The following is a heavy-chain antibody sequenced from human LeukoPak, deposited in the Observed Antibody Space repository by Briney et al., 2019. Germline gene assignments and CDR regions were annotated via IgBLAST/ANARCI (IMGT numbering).Heavy chain of an antibody. CDR3: ARGYGEKGY. CDR1: GYTFVTYG. D-gene: IGHD4-17*01. V-gene: IGHV1-69*04. CDR2: IIPILGIA. Sequence: SVKVSCKTSGYTFVTYGISWVRQAPGQGLEWMGRIIPILGIANYAQKFQGRVTITADKSTSTAYMELSSLRSEDTAVYYCARGYGEKGYWGQGTLVTVSS. J-gene: IGHJ4*02.